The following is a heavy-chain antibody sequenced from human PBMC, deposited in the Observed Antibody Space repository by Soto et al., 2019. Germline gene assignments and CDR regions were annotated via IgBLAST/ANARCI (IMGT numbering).Heavy chain of an antibody. J-gene: IGHJ6*03. Sequence: QVQLQQWGAGLLKPSETLSLTCAVYGGSFSGYYWSWIRQTPGKGLEWIGQINDSGSTNYNPPRRSRVTIVEATPKDQFALKLSSVAAADAAVYYCARGLLLWFGEFSRRGGYYYYMDVWGKGTTVTVSS. CDR3: ARGLLLWFGEFSRRGGYYYYMDV. V-gene: IGHV4-34*01. CDR1: GGSFSGYY. D-gene: IGHD3-10*01. CDR2: INDSGST.